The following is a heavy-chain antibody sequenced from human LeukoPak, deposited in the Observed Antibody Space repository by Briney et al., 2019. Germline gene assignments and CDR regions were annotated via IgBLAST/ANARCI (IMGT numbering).Heavy chain of an antibody. J-gene: IGHJ4*02. D-gene: IGHD4-17*01. CDR2: IYHSGST. CDR3: ARDGYGDSWFDY. CDR1: GGSISSGGYS. V-gene: IGHV4-30-2*01. Sequence: SETLPLTCAVFGGSISSGGYSWSWIRQPPGKGLEWIGYIYHSGSTYYNPSLKSRVTISVDRSKNQFSLKLSSVTAADTAVYYCARDGYGDSWFDYWGQGTLVTVSS.